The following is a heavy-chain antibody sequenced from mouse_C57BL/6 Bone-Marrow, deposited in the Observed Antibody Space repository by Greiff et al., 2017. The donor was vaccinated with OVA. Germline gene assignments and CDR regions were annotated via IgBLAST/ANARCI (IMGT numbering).Heavy chain of an antibody. Sequence: QVQLQQPGAELVKPGASVKLSCKASGYTFTSYWMHWVKQRPGQGLEWIGMIHPNSGSTNYNEKFKSKATLTVDKSSSTAYMQLSSLTSEDSAVYYGARGPPMVTTGRFDVWGTGTTVTVSS. CDR3: ARGPPMVTTGRFDV. V-gene: IGHV1-64*01. CDR2: IHPNSGST. CDR1: GYTFTSYW. J-gene: IGHJ1*03. D-gene: IGHD2-9*01.